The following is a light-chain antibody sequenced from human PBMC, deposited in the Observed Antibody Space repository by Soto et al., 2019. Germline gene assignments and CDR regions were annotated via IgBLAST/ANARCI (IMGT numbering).Light chain of an antibody. CDR2: AAS. J-gene: IGKJ1*01. CDR1: RSVGRY. V-gene: IGKV1-39*01. Sequence: DIPMTQSPPSLSASVGDSVTITCRASRSVGRYLNWYQKRAGKAPKLLIYAASSLQTGVPSRFSGTGSATDFSLTIKSLQPEDAATYFCQQSGGSPWTFGQGTDVQI. CDR3: QQSGGSPWT.